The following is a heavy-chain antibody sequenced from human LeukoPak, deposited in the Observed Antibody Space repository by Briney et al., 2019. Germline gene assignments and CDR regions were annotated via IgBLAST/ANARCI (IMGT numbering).Heavy chain of an antibody. J-gene: IGHJ5*02. CDR3: ARRAGATRGYGGKSGSENWFDP. Sequence: PSETLSLTCTVSGASISYYYWSWFRQPPGKGLEWIGYIYTSGSTTYNSSLKSRVTITVDTSKNQFSLNLSSVTAADTAVYYCARRAGATRGYGGKSGSENWFDPWGQGTLVTVSS. CDR2: IYTSGST. CDR1: GASISYYY. D-gene: IGHD4-23*01. V-gene: IGHV4-4*09.